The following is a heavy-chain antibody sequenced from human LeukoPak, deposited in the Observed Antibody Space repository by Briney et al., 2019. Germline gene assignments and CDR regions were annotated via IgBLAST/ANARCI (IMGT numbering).Heavy chain of an antibody. V-gene: IGHV3-74*01. D-gene: IGHD1-14*01. CDR2: INSDGSST. Sequence: QPGGSLRLSCAAAGFTFSSYWMHWVRQAPGKGLVGVSRINSDGSSTSYADSVKGRFTISRDNAKNTLYLQMNSRRAEDTAVHYFIVHRDQRLHWGPGTPITVSS. CDR3: IVHRDQRLH. J-gene: IGHJ4*02. CDR1: GFTFSSYW.